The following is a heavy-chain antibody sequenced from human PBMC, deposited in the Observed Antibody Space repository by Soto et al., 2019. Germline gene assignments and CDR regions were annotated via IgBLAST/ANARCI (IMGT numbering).Heavy chain of an antibody. Sequence: VQLLESGGGLVQPGGSLRLSCAASGFTFSSYAMSWVRQAPGKGLEWVSAISGSGGSTYFADSVKGRFTISRDNSKNTLFLQMNSLRAEDTAVYYCAKGYNSGWSFFDYWGQGTLVTVSS. V-gene: IGHV3-23*01. CDR2: ISGSGGST. J-gene: IGHJ4*02. D-gene: IGHD6-19*01. CDR1: GFTFSSYA. CDR3: AKGYNSGWSFFDY.